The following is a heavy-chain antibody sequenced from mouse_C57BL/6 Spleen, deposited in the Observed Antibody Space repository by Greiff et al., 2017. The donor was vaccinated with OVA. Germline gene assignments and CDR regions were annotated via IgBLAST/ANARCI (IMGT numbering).Heavy chain of an antibody. CDR3: ARGDCDGDY. CDR2: ISSCGSYT. Sequence: EVKLVESGGDLVKPGGSLKLSCAASGFTFSSYGMSWVRQTPDKRLEWVATISSCGSYTYYPDSVKGRCTISRDNAKNTLYLQMSSLKSEDTAMYYCARGDCDGDYWGKGTTLTVSS. CDR1: GFTFSSYG. J-gene: IGHJ2*01. V-gene: IGHV5-6*01.